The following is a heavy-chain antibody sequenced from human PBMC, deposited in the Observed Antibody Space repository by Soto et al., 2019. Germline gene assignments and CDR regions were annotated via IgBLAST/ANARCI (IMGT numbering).Heavy chain of an antibody. CDR2: ISAYNGNT. CDR3: ARVSSADAHSYYDFWSGPSGLDWFDP. CDR1: GYTFTSYG. Sequence: GASVKVSCKASGYTFTSYGITWVRQAPGQGLEWMGWISAYNGNTNYAQKLQGRGTMTTDTSTSTAYMELRSLRSDDTAVYYCARVSSADAHSYYDFWSGPSGLDWFDPWG. D-gene: IGHD3-3*01. V-gene: IGHV1-18*01. J-gene: IGHJ5*02.